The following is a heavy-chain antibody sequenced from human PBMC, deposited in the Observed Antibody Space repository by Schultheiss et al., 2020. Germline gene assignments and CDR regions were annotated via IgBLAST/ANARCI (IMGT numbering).Heavy chain of an antibody. CDR3: ARVGPASNWFDP. CDR2: IYYSGST. CDR1: GGSISSGGYY. V-gene: IGHV4-31*03. J-gene: IGHJ5*02. D-gene: IGHD3/OR15-3a*01. Sequence: SETLSLTCTVSGGSISSGGYYWSWIRQHPGKGLEWIGYIYYSGSTYYNPSLKSRVTISVDTSKNQFSLKLSSVTAADTAVYYCARVGPASNWFDPWGQGTLVTVSS.